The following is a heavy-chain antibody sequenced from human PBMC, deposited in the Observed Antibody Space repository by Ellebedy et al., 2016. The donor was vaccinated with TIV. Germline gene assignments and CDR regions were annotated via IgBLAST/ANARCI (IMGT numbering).Heavy chain of an antibody. CDR3: AKFEALTHYNNNDMDV. CDR2: ISGIAGST. D-gene: IGHD4-11*01. CDR1: GLTFSNYA. V-gene: IGHV3-23*01. Sequence: GGSLRLXXAASGLTFSNYATSWVRQAPGKGLEWVSAISGIAGSTYYADSVKGRFTISRDNSKNMLYLQMNSLRADDTAVYYCAKFEALTHYNNNDMDVWGQGTTVTVSS. J-gene: IGHJ6*02.